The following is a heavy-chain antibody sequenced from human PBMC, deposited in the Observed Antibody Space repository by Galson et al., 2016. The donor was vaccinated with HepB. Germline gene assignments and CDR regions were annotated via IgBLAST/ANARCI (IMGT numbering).Heavy chain of an antibody. V-gene: IGHV3-30*03. CDR3: ARAPRWYSGSPVVYYYHYGMDA. J-gene: IGHJ6*02. Sequence: SLRLSCAASGFSFSSYGMHWVRQAPGKGLQWVAIISCDGFNEFYADSVKGRFTISRDNSNNTLYLQMNSLRAEDTAVYYCARAPRWYSGSPVVYYYHYGMDAWGQGTTVTVSS. CDR2: ISCDGFNE. D-gene: IGHD1-26*01. CDR1: GFSFSSYG.